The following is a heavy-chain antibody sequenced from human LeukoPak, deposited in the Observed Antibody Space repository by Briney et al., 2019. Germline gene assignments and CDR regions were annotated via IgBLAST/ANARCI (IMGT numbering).Heavy chain of an antibody. D-gene: IGHD6-13*01. CDR3: ARGRIAAAGTIYSDAFDI. V-gene: IGHV4-59*01. Sequence: SETLSLTCTVSDDSITIYYWSWIRQPPGKGLEWIGYIDHTGITNYNLSLNSRVTISRDTSKNHFSLELSSATAADTTVYYCARGRIAAAGTIYSDAFDIWGQGTMVTVSS. J-gene: IGHJ3*02. CDR1: DDSITIYY. CDR2: IDHTGIT.